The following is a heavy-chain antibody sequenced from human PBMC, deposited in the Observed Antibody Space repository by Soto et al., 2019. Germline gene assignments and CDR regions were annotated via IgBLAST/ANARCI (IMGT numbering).Heavy chain of an antibody. J-gene: IGHJ6*02. CDR1: GFTFSSYG. CDR3: ATGDVTTSYGMDV. V-gene: IGHV3-30*03. D-gene: IGHD1-1*01. CDR2: ISYDGSNK. Sequence: QVQLVESGGGVVQPGRSLRLSCAASGFTFSSYGMHWVRQAPGKGLEWVAVISYDGSNKYYADSVKGRFTISRDNSKNTRYLQMNSLRAEDTAVYYCATGDVTTSYGMDVWGQGTTVTVSS.